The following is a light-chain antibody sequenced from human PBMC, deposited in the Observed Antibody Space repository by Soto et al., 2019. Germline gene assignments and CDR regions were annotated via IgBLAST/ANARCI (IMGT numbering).Light chain of an antibody. J-gene: IGKJ1*01. CDR3: LQDRSYPRT. CDR2: GTS. V-gene: IGKV1-6*01. Sequence: AIQMTQSPSSLSASVGDRVTITCRASQDIRNELGWYQQRPGKAPKALIYGTSNLQSEVPSRFSGSGFGTDFTLTISSLQPEDFATYYCLQDRSYPRTFGQGTKVESK. CDR1: QDIRNE.